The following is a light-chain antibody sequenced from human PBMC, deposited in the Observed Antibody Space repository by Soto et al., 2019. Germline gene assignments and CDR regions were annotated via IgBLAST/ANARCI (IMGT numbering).Light chain of an antibody. CDR1: SSNIGSNT. V-gene: IGLV1-44*01. CDR3: AAWDDSLNGFWV. CDR2: SNN. J-gene: IGLJ3*02. Sequence: QSVLTQPPSASGTPGQRVTISCSGSSSNIGSNTVNWYQQLPGTAPKLLIYSNNQRPSGVPDRFSGSKSGTSASRAISGLQSEYEADYYCAAWDDSLNGFWVFGGGTKLTVL.